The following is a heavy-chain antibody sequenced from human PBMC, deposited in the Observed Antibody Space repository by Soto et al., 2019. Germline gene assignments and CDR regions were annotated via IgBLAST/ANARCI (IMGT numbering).Heavy chain of an antibody. V-gene: IGHV3-53*01. CDR1: GFTVSSNY. D-gene: IGHD3-9*01. CDR3: ARETLPYDILTGDYYYYGMDV. J-gene: IGHJ6*02. CDR2: IYSGGST. Sequence: PGGSLRLSCAASGFTVSSNYMSWVRQAPGKGLEWVSVIYSGGSTYYADSVKGRFTISRDNSKNTLYLQMNSLRAEDTAVYYCARETLPYDILTGDYYYYGMDVWGQGTTVTVSS.